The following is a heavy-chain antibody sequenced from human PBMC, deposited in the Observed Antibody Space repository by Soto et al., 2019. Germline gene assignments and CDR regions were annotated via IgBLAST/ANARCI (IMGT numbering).Heavy chain of an antibody. CDR2: IYYSGST. V-gene: IGHV4-31*03. Sequence: QVQLQESGPGLVKPSQTLSLTCTVSGGSISSGGYYWSWIRQHPGKGLEWLGYIYYSGSTYYNPSLKSRVTISVDTSKNQFSLKLSSVTAADTAVYYCAREPRRYGDYAVSYGMDVWGQGTTVTVSS. CDR3: AREPRRYGDYAVSYGMDV. CDR1: GGSISSGGYY. D-gene: IGHD4-17*01. J-gene: IGHJ6*02.